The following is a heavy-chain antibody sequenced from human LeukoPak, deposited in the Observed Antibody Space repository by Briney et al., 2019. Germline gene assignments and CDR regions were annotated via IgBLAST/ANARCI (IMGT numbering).Heavy chain of an antibody. CDR3: ARDPSRGDVGGYILDAFDI. V-gene: IGHV4-4*07. Sequence: SETLSLTRTVTGGSISTSYWSWIRQPAGKGLEWIGRIYISGSTNYNPSLKSRVTMSSDTSKNQFSLELSSVTAADTAMYYCARDPSRGDVGGYILDAFDIWGQGTMVTVSS. CDR2: IYISGST. J-gene: IGHJ3*02. D-gene: IGHD5-12*01. CDR1: GGSISTSY.